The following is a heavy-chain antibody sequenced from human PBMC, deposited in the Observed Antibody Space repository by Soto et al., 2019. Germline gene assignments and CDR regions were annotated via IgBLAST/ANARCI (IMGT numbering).Heavy chain of an antibody. J-gene: IGHJ6*02. CDR1: GFTFSNAW. CDR2: IKSKTDGGTT. Sequence: GGSLRLSCAASGFTFSNAWMSWVRQAPGKGLEWVGRIKSKTDGGTTDYAAPVKGRFTISRDDSKNTLYLQMNSLKTEDTAVYYCTTGLLGITILGVVITDYYYYGMDVWGQGTTVTVSS. CDR3: TTGLLGITILGVVITDYYYYGMDV. D-gene: IGHD3-3*01. V-gene: IGHV3-15*01.